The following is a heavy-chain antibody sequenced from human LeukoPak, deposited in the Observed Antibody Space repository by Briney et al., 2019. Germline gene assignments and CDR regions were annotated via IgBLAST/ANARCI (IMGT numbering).Heavy chain of an antibody. V-gene: IGHV3-30*01. CDR3: ARGTELWFGGYYFDY. J-gene: IGHJ4*02. Sequence: AGGFLRLSCAASGFTFSSYAMHWVRQAPGKGLEWVAVISYDGSNKYYADSVKGRFTISRDNSKNTLYLQMNSLRAEDTAVYYCARGTELWFGGYYFDYWGQGTLVTVSS. CDR1: GFTFSSYA. CDR2: ISYDGSNK. D-gene: IGHD3-10*01.